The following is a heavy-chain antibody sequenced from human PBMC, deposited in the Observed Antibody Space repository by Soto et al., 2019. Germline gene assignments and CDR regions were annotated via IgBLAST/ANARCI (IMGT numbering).Heavy chain of an antibody. CDR1: GGSFSGYY. CDR3: ARKRSPGPLY. J-gene: IGHJ4*02. V-gene: IGHV4-34*01. CDR2: INHSGST. D-gene: IGHD3-10*01. Sequence: PSETLSLTCAVYGGSFSGYYWSWIRQPPGKGLEWIGEINHSGSTNYNPSLKSRVTISVDTSKNQFSLKLSSVTAADTAVYYCARKRSPGPLYWGQGTLVTVSS.